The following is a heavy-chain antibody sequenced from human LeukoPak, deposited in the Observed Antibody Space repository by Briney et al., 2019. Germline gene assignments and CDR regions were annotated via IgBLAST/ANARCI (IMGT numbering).Heavy chain of an antibody. V-gene: IGHV3-7*01. CDR2: IKQDGSEK. CDR3: ARTRDSGFTTDAFDI. J-gene: IGHJ3*02. D-gene: IGHD1-14*01. CDR1: GFTFSSYW. Sequence: GGSLRLSCAASGFTFSSYWMSWVRQAPGKGLEWVANIKQDGSEKYYVDSVKGRFTISRDNAKNSLYLQMNSLRAEDTAVYYCARTRDSGFTTDAFDIWGQGTMVTVSS.